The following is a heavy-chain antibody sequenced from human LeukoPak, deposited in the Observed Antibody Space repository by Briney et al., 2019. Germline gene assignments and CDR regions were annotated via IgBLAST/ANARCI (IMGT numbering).Heavy chain of an antibody. CDR2: MYYSGST. J-gene: IGHJ5*02. Sequence: PSETLSLTCIVSGGSISSGDYYWSWIRQPPGKGLEWIAYMYYSGSTYYNPSLKSRVTMSANTSRNQLSLKLSSVTAADTAVYYCARPYYYDSRIDPWARESWSPSPQ. V-gene: IGHV4-30-4*01. D-gene: IGHD3-22*01. CDR3: ARPYYYDSRIDP. CDR1: GGSISSGDYY.